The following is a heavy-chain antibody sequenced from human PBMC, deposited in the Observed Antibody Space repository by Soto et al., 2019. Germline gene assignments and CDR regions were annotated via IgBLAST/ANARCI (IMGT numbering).Heavy chain of an antibody. Sequence: SETLSLTCTVSGGSISSYYLSWIRQPPGKGLEWIGYIYYSGSTNYNPSLKSRVTISVDTSKNQFSLHLNSVTPEDTAVYYCVRLIGNSWLDFWGQGTLVTVSS. CDR3: VRLIGNSWLDF. D-gene: IGHD1-26*01. CDR2: IYYSGST. CDR1: GGSISSYY. J-gene: IGHJ5*01. V-gene: IGHV4-59*12.